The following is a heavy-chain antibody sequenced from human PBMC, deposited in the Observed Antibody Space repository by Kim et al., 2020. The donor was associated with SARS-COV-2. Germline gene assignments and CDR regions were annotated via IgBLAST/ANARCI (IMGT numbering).Heavy chain of an antibody. Sequence: ASVKVSCKASGYTFTSYAMNWVRQAPGQGLEWMGWINTNTGNPTYAQGFTGRFVFSLDTSVSTAYLQISSLKAEDTAVYYCARDPSYVTIFGVVIKGLGGMDVWGQGTMVTVSS. D-gene: IGHD3-3*01. J-gene: IGHJ6*02. CDR2: INTNTGNP. CDR3: ARDPSYVTIFGVVIKGLGGMDV. CDR1: GYTFTSYA. V-gene: IGHV7-4-1*02.